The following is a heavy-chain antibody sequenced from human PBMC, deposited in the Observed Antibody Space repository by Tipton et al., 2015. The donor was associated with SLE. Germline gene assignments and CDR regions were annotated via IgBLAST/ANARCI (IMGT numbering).Heavy chain of an antibody. D-gene: IGHD1-20*01. CDR3: VRGTENNWKPRFDL. CDR2: IHHSGRT. Sequence: TLSLTCTVSGDSITDSGYSWNWVRQHPGAGLEWIGYIHHSGRTDYNPSLRSRVTISIDTSKKLFSLKLSDVTAADTAVYYCVRGTENNWKPRFDLWGQGTLVAVSS. CDR1: GDSITDSGYS. J-gene: IGHJ4*02. V-gene: IGHV4-31*03.